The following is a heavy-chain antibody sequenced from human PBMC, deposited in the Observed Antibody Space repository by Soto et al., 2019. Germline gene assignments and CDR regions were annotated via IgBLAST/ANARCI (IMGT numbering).Heavy chain of an antibody. D-gene: IGHD3-22*01. Sequence: ASVKVSCKASGGTFSSYAISWVRQAPGQGLEWMGGIIPIFGTANYAQKFQGRVTITADESTSTAYMELSSLRSEDTAVYYCARDQGYYDSSGYWPYYGMDVWGPGTTVTVSS. CDR1: GGTFSSYA. CDR2: IIPIFGTA. J-gene: IGHJ6*02. V-gene: IGHV1-69*13. CDR3: ARDQGYYDSSGYWPYYGMDV.